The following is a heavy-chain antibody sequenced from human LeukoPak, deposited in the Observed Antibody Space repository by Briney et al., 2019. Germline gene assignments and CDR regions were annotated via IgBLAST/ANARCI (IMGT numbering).Heavy chain of an antibody. Sequence: GASVKVSCKASGYIFTSYYMHWVRQAPGQGLEWMGIINPSGGSTNNAQKFQGRVTMTRDTSTSTVYMELSSLRSEDTAVYYCARGQNRIAARPRDAFDIWGQGTMVTVSS. CDR1: GYIFTSYY. CDR2: INPSGGST. D-gene: IGHD6-6*01. CDR3: ARGQNRIAARPRDAFDI. J-gene: IGHJ3*02. V-gene: IGHV1-46*01.